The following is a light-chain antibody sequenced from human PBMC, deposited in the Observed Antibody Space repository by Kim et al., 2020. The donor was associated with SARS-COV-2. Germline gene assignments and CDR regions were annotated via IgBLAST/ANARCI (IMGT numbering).Light chain of an antibody. Sequence: AFGQTGRITCQGDSLRTYYATLYQQKPGQAPKVVIYGKDNRPSGVPDRFSGSSSGNTAYLTITGTQAGDEADYYCNSRDSNDYVVFGGGTQLTVL. CDR1: SLRTYY. V-gene: IGLV3-19*01. CDR3: NSRDSNDYVV. J-gene: IGLJ2*01. CDR2: GKD.